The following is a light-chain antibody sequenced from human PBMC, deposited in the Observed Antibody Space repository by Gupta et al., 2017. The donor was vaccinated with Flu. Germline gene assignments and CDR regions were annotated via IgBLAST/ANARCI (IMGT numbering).Light chain of an antibody. Sequence: DVVLTQSPLSLPVTLGQPASISCRSSQSLVHRNGNTYLTWFQQRPGQSPRRLIYRVSNRDSGVPDRFSGSGSGTDFTLNSSRVEAEDVGIYYCMQSTHWQTFGQGTKLEIK. CDR3: MQSTHWQT. CDR1: QSLVHRNGNTY. J-gene: IGKJ1*01. CDR2: RVS. V-gene: IGKV2-30*02.